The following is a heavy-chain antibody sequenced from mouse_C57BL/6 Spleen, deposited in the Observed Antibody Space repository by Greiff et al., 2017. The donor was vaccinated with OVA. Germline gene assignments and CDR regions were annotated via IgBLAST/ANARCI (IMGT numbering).Heavy chain of an antibody. D-gene: IGHD1-1*01. CDR3: ARDGSRGYFDV. CDR2: IDPSDSYT. Sequence: QVHVKQPGAELVRPGTSVKLSCKASGYTFTSYWMHWVKQRPGQGLEWIGVIDPSDSYTNYNQKFKGKATLTVDTSSSTAYMQLSSLTSEDSAVYYCARDGSRGYFDVWGTGTTVTVSS. CDR1: GYTFTSYW. V-gene: IGHV1-59*01. J-gene: IGHJ1*03.